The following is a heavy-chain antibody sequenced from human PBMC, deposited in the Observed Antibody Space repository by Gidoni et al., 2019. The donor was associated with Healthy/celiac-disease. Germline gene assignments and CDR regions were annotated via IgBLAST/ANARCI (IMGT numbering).Heavy chain of an antibody. CDR3: ARGGVVIVDYYGPEDY. V-gene: IGHV7-4-1*02. Sequence: QVQLVQSGSELKKPGASVRVSCKASGYTFTSSAMNWVRQAPGQGLEWMGWINTNTGNPTYAQGFTGRFVFSLDTSVSTAYLQISSLKAEDTAVYYCARGGVVIVDYYGPEDYWGQGTLVTVSS. CDR2: INTNTGNP. J-gene: IGHJ4*02. D-gene: IGHD3-10*01. CDR1: GYTFTSSA.